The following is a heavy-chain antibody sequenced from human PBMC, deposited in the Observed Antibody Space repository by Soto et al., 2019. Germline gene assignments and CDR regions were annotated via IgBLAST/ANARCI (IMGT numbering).Heavy chain of an antibody. CDR2: ISAYNGNT. CDR3: ARGLRGSGWYGGYYYYMDV. Sequence: ASVKVSCKASGYTFTSYGISWVRQAPGQGLEWMGWISAYNGNTNYAQKLRGRVTMTTDTSTSTAYMELRSLRSDDTAVYYCARGLRGSGWYGGYYYYMDVWGKGTTVTVSS. D-gene: IGHD6-19*01. CDR1: GYTFTSYG. V-gene: IGHV1-18*01. J-gene: IGHJ6*03.